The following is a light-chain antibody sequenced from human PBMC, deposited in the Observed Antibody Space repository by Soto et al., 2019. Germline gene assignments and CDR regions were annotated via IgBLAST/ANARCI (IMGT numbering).Light chain of an antibody. CDR2: GAS. CDR3: QQYGGSTRT. CDR1: QSVNSNY. V-gene: IGKV3-20*01. J-gene: IGKJ1*01. Sequence: IEMPQYAATLCVSPVERGPLSCRASQSVNSNYLAWYQQKPGQAPRLIIHGASSRSTGVPDRITGRGSGTDLTLAISRLEPEDFAVYYCQQYGGSTRTCGQGTKVDIK.